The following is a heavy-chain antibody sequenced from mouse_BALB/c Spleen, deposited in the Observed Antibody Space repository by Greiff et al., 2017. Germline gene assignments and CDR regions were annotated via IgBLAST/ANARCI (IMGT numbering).Heavy chain of an antibody. V-gene: IGHV5-17*02. CDR3: ARFGGNYYFDY. CDR2: ISSGSSTI. D-gene: IGHD2-1*01. Sequence: EVQVVESGGGLVQPGGSRKLSCAASGFTFSSFGMHWVRQAPEKGLEWVAYISSGSSTIYYADTVKGRFTISRDNPKNTLFLQMTSLRSEDTAMYYCARFGGNYYFDYWGQGTTLTVSS. CDR1: GFTFSSFG. J-gene: IGHJ2*01.